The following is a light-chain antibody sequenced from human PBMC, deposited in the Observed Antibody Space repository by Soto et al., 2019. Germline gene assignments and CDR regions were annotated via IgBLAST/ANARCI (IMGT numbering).Light chain of an antibody. J-gene: IGLJ2*01. Sequence: QSALTQPASVSGSPGQSITISCTGTSSDVGGYNYVSWYQQHPGKAPKLMIYEVKNRPSGVSNRFSGSKSGNTASLTISGLQAEDEADYYCSSYTSSSTLVIGGGTKLTVL. CDR3: SSYTSSSTLV. CDR1: SSDVGGYNY. CDR2: EVK. V-gene: IGLV2-14*01.